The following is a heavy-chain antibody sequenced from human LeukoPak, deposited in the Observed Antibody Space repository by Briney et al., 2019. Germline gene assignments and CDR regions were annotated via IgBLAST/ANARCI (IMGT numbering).Heavy chain of an antibody. Sequence: PGGSLRLSCEGSGFIFSNYWMSWVRQCPGKGLDWVANINQDGTEKYYAQSVRGRFTISRDNARNSVQLQMNNLRAEDTALYYCAVLEGLSWGQGTLVSVSS. CDR2: INQDGTEK. V-gene: IGHV3-7*03. D-gene: IGHD5-24*01. J-gene: IGHJ4*02. CDR1: GFIFSNYW. CDR3: AVLEGLS.